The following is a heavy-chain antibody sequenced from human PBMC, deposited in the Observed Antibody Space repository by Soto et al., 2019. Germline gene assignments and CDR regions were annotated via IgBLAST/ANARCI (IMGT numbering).Heavy chain of an antibody. CDR2: IYSGGST. Sequence: EVQLVESGGGLVQPGGSLRLSCAASGFTVSSNYMSWVRQAPGKGLEWVSVIYSGGSTYYADSVKGRFTISRDNSKNTLYLQMSSLRREDTAVYYCARDAGIVVVPAAIPPPPYMDVWGKGTTVTVSS. J-gene: IGHJ6*03. V-gene: IGHV3-66*01. CDR3: ARDAGIVVVPAAIPPPPYMDV. CDR1: GFTVSSNY. D-gene: IGHD2-2*02.